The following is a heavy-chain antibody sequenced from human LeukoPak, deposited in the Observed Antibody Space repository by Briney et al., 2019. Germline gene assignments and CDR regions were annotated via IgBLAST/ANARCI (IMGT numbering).Heavy chain of an antibody. Sequence: SETLSLTCTVSGGSISSYYWSWIRQPPGKGLEWIGYIYYSGSTNYNPSLKSRVTISVDTSKNQFSLKLSSVTAADTAVYYCARQERSIAAARPASFDYWGQGTLVTVSS. CDR1: GGSISSYY. CDR3: ARQERSIAAARPASFDY. CDR2: IYYSGST. J-gene: IGHJ4*02. D-gene: IGHD6-13*01. V-gene: IGHV4-59*08.